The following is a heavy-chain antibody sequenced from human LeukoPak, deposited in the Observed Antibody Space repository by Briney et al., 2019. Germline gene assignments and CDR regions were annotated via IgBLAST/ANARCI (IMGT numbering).Heavy chain of an antibody. CDR1: GFTFGDYI. CDR2: IRSKAYGGTI. J-gene: IGHJ3*02. D-gene: IGHD5-12*01. V-gene: IGHV3-49*03. Sequence: GGSLRLSCTGSGFTFGDYIMSWFRQAPGKGLELVGFIRSKAYGGTIEYAASVRGRFTISRDDSKSIAYLQMNSLEIEDTAVYYCTKDYGYNGYVGAFDIWGQGTMVTVSS. CDR3: TKDYGYNGYVGAFDI.